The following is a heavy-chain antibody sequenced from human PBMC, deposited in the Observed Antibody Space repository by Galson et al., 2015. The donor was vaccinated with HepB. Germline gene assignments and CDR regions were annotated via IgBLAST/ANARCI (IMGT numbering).Heavy chain of an antibody. CDR2: ISYGGSA. CDR3: ARRHRGTAAIYFLDS. CDR1: GASISSHY. Sequence: LSLTCTVSGASISSHYWSWIRQPPGKGLESIGYISYGGSANYNPSLKSRVTTSLDTSKNQFSLKLSSVTAADTAVYYCARRHRGTAAIYFLDSWGRGTLVTVSS. V-gene: IGHV4-59*08. D-gene: IGHD2-2*01. J-gene: IGHJ4*02.